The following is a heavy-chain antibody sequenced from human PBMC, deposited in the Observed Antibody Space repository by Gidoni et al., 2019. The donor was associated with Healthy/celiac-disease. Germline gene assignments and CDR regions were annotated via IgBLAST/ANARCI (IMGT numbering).Heavy chain of an antibody. CDR2: IRGSGGST. CDR3: AKVTTVPRGSIAYYGMDV. J-gene: IGHJ6*02. D-gene: IGHD4-17*01. Sequence: EVQLLESGGGLVQPGGSLRLSCAASGFTFSSYARSWVRQAPGKGLAWVSAIRGSGGSTYYADSVKGRFTISRDNSKNTLYLQMNSLRAEDTAVYYCAKVTTVPRGSIAYYGMDVWGQGTTVTVSS. CDR1: GFTFSSYA. V-gene: IGHV3-23*01.